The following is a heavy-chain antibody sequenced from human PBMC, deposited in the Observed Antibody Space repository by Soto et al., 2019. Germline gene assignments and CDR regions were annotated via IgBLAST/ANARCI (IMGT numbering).Heavy chain of an antibody. CDR2: MSSDGTNE. D-gene: IGHD6-19*01. CDR3: ARRGYISGWYCYFDF. V-gene: IGHV3-30-3*01. Sequence: GGSLRLSCAASRFTFTTYAMNWVRQAPGKGLEWVALMSSDGTNEHYADSVRGRFTVSRDNSRNTLFLQMNNLRTDDTAVYYCARRGYISGWYCYFDFWGLGTLVTVSS. CDR1: RFTFTTYA. J-gene: IGHJ4*02.